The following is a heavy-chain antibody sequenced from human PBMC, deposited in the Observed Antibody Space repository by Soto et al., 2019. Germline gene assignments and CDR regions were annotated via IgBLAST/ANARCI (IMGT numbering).Heavy chain of an antibody. CDR1: GFTFSNYN. D-gene: IGHD2-8*02. J-gene: IGHJ6*03. Sequence: PGGSLRLSCAASGFTFSNYNMNLVRQPPGKGLEWVSSITSAGSYIYYAESLKGRVTISRDNAKNSLFLQMNSLRAEDTALYFCARGILGGVRIAYCMEVWGEGTKVTVSS. CDR2: ITSAGSYI. CDR3: ARGILGGVRIAYCMEV. V-gene: IGHV3-21*01.